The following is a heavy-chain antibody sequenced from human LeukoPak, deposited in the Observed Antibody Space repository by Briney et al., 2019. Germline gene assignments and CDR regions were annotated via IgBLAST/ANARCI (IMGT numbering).Heavy chain of an antibody. J-gene: IGHJ5*02. CDR1: GGTFSSYT. V-gene: IGHV1-69*02. CDR3: ALPYYGSGSLDWFDP. CDR2: IIPILGIA. Sequence: ASVKVSCKASGGTFSSYTISWVRQAPGQGLEWMGRIIPILGIANYAQKFQGRVTITADKSTSTAYMELSSLRSEDTAVYYCALPYYGSGSLDWFDPWGQGTLVTVSS. D-gene: IGHD3-10*01.